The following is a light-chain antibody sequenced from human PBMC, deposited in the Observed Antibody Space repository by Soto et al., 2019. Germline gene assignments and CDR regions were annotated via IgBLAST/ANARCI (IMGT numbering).Light chain of an antibody. J-gene: IGKJ1*01. V-gene: IGKV3-11*01. CDR1: QSVSSY. CDR2: DAS. CDR3: QQYDISPWT. Sequence: EIVLTHSPATLSLSPLERGTLXSRASQSVSSYLAWYQQKPGQAPRLLIYDASNRATGIPARFRGSGSGTDFTLTIIRLEPEDFAVYYCQQYDISPWTFGQGTKVDI.